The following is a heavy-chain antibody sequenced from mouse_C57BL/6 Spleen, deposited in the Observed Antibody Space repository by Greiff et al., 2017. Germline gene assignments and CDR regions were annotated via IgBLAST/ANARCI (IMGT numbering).Heavy chain of an antibody. CDR2: IDPSDSYT. Sequence: QVQLQQPGAELVKPGASVKLSCKASGYTFTSYWMQWVKQRPGQGLEWIGEIDPSDSYTNYNQKFKGKATLTGDTSSSTAYMQLSSLTSEDSAVYYCAHSRYFDVWGTGTTVTVSS. V-gene: IGHV1-50*01. CDR3: AHSRYFDV. J-gene: IGHJ1*03. CDR1: GYTFTSYW.